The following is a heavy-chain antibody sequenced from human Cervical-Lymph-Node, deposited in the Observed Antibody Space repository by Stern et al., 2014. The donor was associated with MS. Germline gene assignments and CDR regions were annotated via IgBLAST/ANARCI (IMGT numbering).Heavy chain of an antibody. CDR2: IHDSGST. CDR3: ATTRWDLFTWNWFDP. CDR1: GGSISSSGYY. V-gene: IGHV4-61*02. D-gene: IGHD1-26*01. Sequence: QVQLVQSGPGLVKPSQTLSLTCTVSGGSISSSGYYWSWIRQPAAKGLEWIGRIHDSGSTYYNPSPKSLVTISMDLAQNQFPLKLPSVTAADTAVYYCATTRWDLFTWNWFDPWGQGTLVTVSS. J-gene: IGHJ5*02.